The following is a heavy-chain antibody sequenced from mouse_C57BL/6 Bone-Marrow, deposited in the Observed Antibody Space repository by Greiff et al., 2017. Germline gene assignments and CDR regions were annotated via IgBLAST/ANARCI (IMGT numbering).Heavy chain of an antibody. Sequence: VQLQQSGAELARPGASVKMSCKASGYTFTSYTMHWVKQRPGQGLEWIGYINPSSGYTKYNQKFKDKATLTADKSSSTAYMQLSSLTSEDSAVYYCARASLYDYDCKAWFAYWGQGTRVTVSA. CDR2: INPSSGYT. V-gene: IGHV1-4*01. CDR3: ARASLYDYDCKAWFAY. CDR1: GYTFTSYT. D-gene: IGHD2-4*01. J-gene: IGHJ3*01.